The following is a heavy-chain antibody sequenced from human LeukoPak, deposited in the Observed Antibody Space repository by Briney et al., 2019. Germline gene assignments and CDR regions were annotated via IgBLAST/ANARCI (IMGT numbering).Heavy chain of an antibody. CDR3: AKVHYSDTSGMGGFDH. J-gene: IGHJ4*02. D-gene: IGHD3-22*01. CDR2: INHSGST. V-gene: IGHV4-34*01. Sequence: TSETLSLTCAVYGGSFSGYYWSWIRQPPGKGLEWIGEINHSGSTNYNPSLKSRVTISVDTSKNQFSLKLSSVTAADTAVYYCAKVHYSDTSGMGGFDHWGQGTLVTVSS. CDR1: GGSFSGYY.